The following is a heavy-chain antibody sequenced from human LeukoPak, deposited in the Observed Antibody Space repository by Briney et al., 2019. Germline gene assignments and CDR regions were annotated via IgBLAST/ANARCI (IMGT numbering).Heavy chain of an antibody. CDR1: GYTFTSYG. V-gene: IGHV1-18*01. CDR2: ISAYNGNT. J-gene: IGHJ4*02. CDR3: ARSYSGYDLLGGY. Sequence: HWASVKVSCKASGYTFTSYGISWVRQAPGQGLEWMGWISAYNGNTNYAQKLPGRVTMTTDTSTSTAYMELRSLRSDDTAVYYCARSYSGYDLLGGYWGQGTLVTVSS. D-gene: IGHD5-12*01.